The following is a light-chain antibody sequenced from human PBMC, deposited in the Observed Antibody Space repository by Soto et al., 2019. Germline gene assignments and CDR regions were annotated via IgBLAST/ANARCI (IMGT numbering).Light chain of an antibody. V-gene: IGLV1-47*01. CDR2: RSD. CDR3: ASWDDSLSGFV. CDR1: TSNIGHNY. Sequence: QSVLTQPPSASGTPGQRVTISCSGTTSNIGHNYVCWYQQLPGSTPKLLILRSDQRPSGVPDRLSGSKSGTSASLTIGGLRSEDEADYYCASWDDSLSGFVFGTGTKLTVL. J-gene: IGLJ1*01.